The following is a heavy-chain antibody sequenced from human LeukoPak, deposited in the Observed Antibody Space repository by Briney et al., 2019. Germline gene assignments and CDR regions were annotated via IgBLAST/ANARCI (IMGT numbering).Heavy chain of an antibody. CDR2: INPNSGGT. CDR1: GYTFTGYY. D-gene: IGHD4-17*01. CDR3: ARDQDYGDLTLQPQFDY. V-gene: IGHV1-2*02. J-gene: IGHJ4*02. Sequence: GASVKVSCKASGYTFTGYYMHWVRQAPGQGLEWMGWINPNSGGTNYAQKFQGRVTMTRDTSISTAYMELRSLRSDDTAVYYCARDQDYGDLTLQPQFDYWGQGTLVTVSS.